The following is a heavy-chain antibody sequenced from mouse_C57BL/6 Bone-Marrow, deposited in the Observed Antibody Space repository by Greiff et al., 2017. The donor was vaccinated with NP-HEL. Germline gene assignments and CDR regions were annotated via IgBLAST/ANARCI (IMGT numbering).Heavy chain of an antibody. CDR2: IYPRSGNT. Sequence: QVHVKQSGAELARPGASVKLSCKASGYTFTSYGISWVKQRTGQGLEWIGEIYPRSGNTYYNEKFKGKATLTADKSSSTAYMELRSLTSEDSAVYFCARHTTVVATDYYAMDYWGQGTSVTVSS. J-gene: IGHJ4*01. V-gene: IGHV1-81*01. CDR1: GYTFTSYG. CDR3: ARHTTVVATDYYAMDY. D-gene: IGHD1-1*01.